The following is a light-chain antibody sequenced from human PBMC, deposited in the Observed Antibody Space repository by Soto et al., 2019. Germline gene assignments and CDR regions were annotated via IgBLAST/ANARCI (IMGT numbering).Light chain of an antibody. Sequence: DLQLTQSPSFLSASVGDRVTITCRASQGISDSLAWYHQKPGKAPRRLIYAATSLQSGVSSRFSGSGDGTEFTLTISSLQPDDFATYYCQQLKKFPLTFGQGTRLEIK. J-gene: IGKJ5*01. CDR1: QGISDS. CDR3: QQLKKFPLT. CDR2: AAT. V-gene: IGKV1-9*01.